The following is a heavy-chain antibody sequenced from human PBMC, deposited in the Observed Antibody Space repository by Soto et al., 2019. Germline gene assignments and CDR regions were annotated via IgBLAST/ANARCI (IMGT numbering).Heavy chain of an antibody. Sequence: PSETLSLTCTVSGGSISSSTYNWGWIRQPPGKRLKWIGNIYYSGSPYYNPSLKSRVTISVDTSRNQLSLKLSSVTAADTAVYYCARSPTAVTTPRRDTFDVWGQGTMVTVSS. J-gene: IGHJ3*01. CDR3: ARSPTAVTTPRRDTFDV. V-gene: IGHV4-39*01. CDR2: IYYSGSP. D-gene: IGHD4-17*01. CDR1: GGSISSSTYN.